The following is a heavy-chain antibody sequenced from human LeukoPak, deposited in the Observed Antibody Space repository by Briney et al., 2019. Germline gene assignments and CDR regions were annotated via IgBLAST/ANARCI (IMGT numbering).Heavy chain of an antibody. J-gene: IGHJ4*02. CDR3: ARLGPGNSEVDY. V-gene: IGHV4-34*01. D-gene: IGHD4-23*01. CDR1: GRSFSGYY. CDR2: INHSGST. Sequence: SETLSLTCAVYGRSFSGYYWSWIRQPPGKGLERIEEINHSGSTNYNPSLKSRVTISVDTSKNQFSLKLSSVTAADTAVYYCARLGPGNSEVDYWGQGTLVTVSS.